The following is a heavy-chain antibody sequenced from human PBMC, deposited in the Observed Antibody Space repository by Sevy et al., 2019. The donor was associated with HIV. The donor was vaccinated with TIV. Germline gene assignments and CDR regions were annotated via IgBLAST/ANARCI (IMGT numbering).Heavy chain of an antibody. CDR2: INHKSGGT. CDR1: GYTFTGYY. D-gene: IGHD2-15*01. Sequence: ASVKVSCKASGYTFTGYYMHWVRQAPGQGLEWMGWINHKSGGTNYALKFQGRITMTRDTSISTAYMELSRLRSDYTAVYYCARGCSHGSCYWNYWGQGTLVTVSS. V-gene: IGHV1-2*02. CDR3: ARGCSHGSCYWNY. J-gene: IGHJ4*02.